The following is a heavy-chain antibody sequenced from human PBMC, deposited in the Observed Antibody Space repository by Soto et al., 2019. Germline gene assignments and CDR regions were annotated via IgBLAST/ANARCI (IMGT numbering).Heavy chain of an antibody. CDR2: ISSDGRDI. CDR3: ARLESLGHPYYYAVDV. J-gene: IGHJ6*02. Sequence: QVLLVESGGGLVRPGGSLRLSCSASGFIFTDYYMTWIRQAPGKGLEWVSHISSDGRDIYYADSMEGRLSVSRDNSENSLFLQMDRLRAEDTAVYYCARLESLGHPYYYAVDVWGQGTPVTVSS. V-gene: IGHV3-11*01. D-gene: IGHD1-1*01. CDR1: GFIFTDYY.